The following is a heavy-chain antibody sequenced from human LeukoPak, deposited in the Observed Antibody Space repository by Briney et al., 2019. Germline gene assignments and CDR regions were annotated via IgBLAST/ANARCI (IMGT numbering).Heavy chain of an antibody. CDR3: GRETYYYDSSGYSVNDY. D-gene: IGHD3-22*01. CDR1: GYSISSGYY. Sequence: SETLSLTCTVSGYSISSGYYWSWIRQPAGKGLEWVGRIYTSGSTNYNPSLKSRVTMSVDTSKNQFSLKLSSVTAADTAVYYCGRETYYYDSSGYSVNDYWGQGTLVTVSS. J-gene: IGHJ4*02. V-gene: IGHV4-4*07. CDR2: IYTSGST.